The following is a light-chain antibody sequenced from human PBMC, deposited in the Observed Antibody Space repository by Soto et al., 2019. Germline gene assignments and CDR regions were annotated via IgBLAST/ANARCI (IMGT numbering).Light chain of an antibody. J-gene: IGLJ7*01. CDR1: SANIGEKT. CDR3: ATWDDSLDDPVV. Sequence: QPVLTQPPSASGTPGQRVTISCSGGSANIGEKTVSWYQQFPGTAPTLLIYDDNQRPSGVPDRFSGSKSGTSVSLAISGLRSEDEATYYCATWDDSLDDPVVFGGGTQLTVL. V-gene: IGLV1-44*01. CDR2: DDN.